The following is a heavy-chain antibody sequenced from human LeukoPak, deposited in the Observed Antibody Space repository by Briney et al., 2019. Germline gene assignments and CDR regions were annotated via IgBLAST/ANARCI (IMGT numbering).Heavy chain of an antibody. J-gene: IGHJ5*02. D-gene: IGHD6-19*01. CDR1: GVTFDDYA. CDR2: ISWNSGSI. Sequence: GGSLRLSCAASGVTFDDYAMHWVQQAPGKGLEWISGISWNSGSIGYADSVKGRFTISRDNAKNSLYLQMNSLRAEDTALYYCAKDQGPGIAVAGTWGQGTLVTVSS. V-gene: IGHV3-9*01. CDR3: AKDQGPGIAVAGT.